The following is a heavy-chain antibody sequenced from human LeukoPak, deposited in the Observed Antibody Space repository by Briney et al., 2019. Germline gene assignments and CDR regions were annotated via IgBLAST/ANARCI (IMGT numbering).Heavy chain of an antibody. V-gene: IGHV4-34*01. CDR3: ARDPTDDAFDI. CDR1: GGSFSDYY. J-gene: IGHJ3*02. CDR2: INHSGST. Sequence: ASETLSLTCAVYGGSFSDYYWGWIRQPPGKGLEWIGEINHSGSTNYNPSLKSRVTISVDTSKNQFSLKLSSVTAADTAVYYCARDPTDDAFDIWGQGTMVTVSS.